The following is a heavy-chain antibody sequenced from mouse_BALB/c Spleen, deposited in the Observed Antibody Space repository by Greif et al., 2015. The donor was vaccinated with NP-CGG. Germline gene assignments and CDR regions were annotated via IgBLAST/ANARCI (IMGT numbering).Heavy chain of an antibody. CDR2: ISDGGSYT. V-gene: IGHV5-4*02. D-gene: IGHD2-10*01. CDR3: ARDPYYGNYWYFDV. J-gene: IGHJ1*01. CDR1: GFTFSDYY. Sequence: EVMLVESGGGLVKPGGSLKLSCAASGFTFSDYYMYWVRQTPEKRLDWVATISDGGSYTYYPDSVKGRFTISRDNAKNNLYLQMSSLKSEDTAMYYCARDPYYGNYWYFDVWGAGTTVTVSS.